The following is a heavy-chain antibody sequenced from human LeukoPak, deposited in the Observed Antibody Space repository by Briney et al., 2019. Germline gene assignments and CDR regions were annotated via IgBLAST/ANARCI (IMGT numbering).Heavy chain of an antibody. CDR2: ISYDGSNK. D-gene: IGHD3-10*01. CDR1: GFTFSSYA. CDR3: AKTTLWFGVTYYFDY. Sequence: GGSLRLSCAASGFTFSSYAIHWVRQAPGKGLEWVAVISYDGSNKYYADSVKGRFTISRDNSKNTLYLQMNSLRAEDTAVYYCAKTTLWFGVTYYFDYWGQGTLVTVSS. V-gene: IGHV3-30-3*02. J-gene: IGHJ4*02.